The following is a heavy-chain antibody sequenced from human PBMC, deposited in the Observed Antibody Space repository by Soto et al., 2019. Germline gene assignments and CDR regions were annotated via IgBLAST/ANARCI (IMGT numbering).Heavy chain of an antibody. D-gene: IGHD4-17*01. J-gene: IGHJ4*02. CDR2: LYYTGST. Sequence: QVQLQESGPGLVRPSETLSLTCTVSGGSISSHYWSWVRQPPGKGLEWIGYLYYTGSTNYNASLKSQVTMSLDTSKNQFSLMLTSVTAADTAVYYCARVGATVTSQALGFDHWGQGILVTVSP. V-gene: IGHV4-59*11. CDR3: ARVGATVTSQALGFDH. CDR1: GGSISSHY.